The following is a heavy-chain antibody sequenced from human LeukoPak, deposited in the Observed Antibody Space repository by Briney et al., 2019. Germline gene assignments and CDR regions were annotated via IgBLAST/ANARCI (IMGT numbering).Heavy chain of an antibody. D-gene: IGHD5-12*01. CDR3: ARVRSQLRPNYFDY. J-gene: IGHJ4*02. CDR1: GGTFSSYA. CDR2: IIPIFGTA. Sequence: ASVKVSCKASGGTFSSYAISWVRQAPGQGLEWMGGIIPIFGTANYAQKFQGRVTITADKSTSTAYMELSSLRSGDTAVYYCARVRSQLRPNYFDYWGQGTLVTISS. V-gene: IGHV1-69*06.